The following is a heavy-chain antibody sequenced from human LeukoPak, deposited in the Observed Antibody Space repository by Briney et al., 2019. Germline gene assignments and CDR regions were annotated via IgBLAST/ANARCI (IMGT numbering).Heavy chain of an antibody. J-gene: IGHJ4*02. V-gene: IGHV3-74*01. Sequence: GGSLRLSCAASGFIFSFYCMHWVRQAPGKGPMWVSRICPDGTGISYADSVKARFTTSRDNAKNTVYLQMNSLREEDTAVCYCVRDFRSADYWGQGTLVTVSS. CDR1: GFIFSFYC. CDR2: ICPDGTGI. CDR3: VRDFRSADY.